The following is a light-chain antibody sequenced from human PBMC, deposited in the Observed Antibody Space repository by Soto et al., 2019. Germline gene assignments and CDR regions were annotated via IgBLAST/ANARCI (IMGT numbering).Light chain of an antibody. CDR1: QNIKGW. CDR2: GAS. V-gene: IGKV1-5*03. J-gene: IGKJ1*01. CDR3: QQYISTRT. Sequence: DVQMTQSPATLSASIGDRVTITCRAGQNIKGWLAWYQQKPGKAPNLLIYGASTLESGVPSRFSGSGYGTEFTLSISSLQPGDSGTYYCQQYISTRTFGQGTKVEVK.